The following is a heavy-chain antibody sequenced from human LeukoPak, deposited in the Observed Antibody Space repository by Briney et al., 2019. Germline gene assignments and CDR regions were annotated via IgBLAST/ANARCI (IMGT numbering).Heavy chain of an antibody. CDR3: AKHPTGARRESDY. CDR1: GGSVSDLY. D-gene: IGHD3-10*01. CDR2: IYTSGT. V-gene: IGHV4-4*08. J-gene: IGHJ4*02. Sequence: PSETLSLTCTVSGGSVSDLYWTWIRQSPGKGLEWLGCIYTSGTKYNPSLNGRVTVSVDTTKNQFSLRLTSVTAADTAVYYCAKHPTGARRESDYWGQGVLVTVSS.